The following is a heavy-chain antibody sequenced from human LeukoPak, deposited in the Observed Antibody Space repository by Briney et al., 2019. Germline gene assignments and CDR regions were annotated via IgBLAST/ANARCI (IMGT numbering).Heavy chain of an antibody. CDR3: ARLAGYSYGYGGY. CDR2: INHSGST. D-gene: IGHD5-18*01. J-gene: IGHJ4*02. Sequence: PGGSLRLSCAASGFTFSSYSMSWVRQPPGKGLEWIGEINHSGSTNYNPSLKSRVTISVDTSKNQFSLRLSSVTAADTAVYYCARLAGYSYGYGGYWGQGTLVTVSS. V-gene: IGHV4-34*01. CDR1: GFTFSSYS.